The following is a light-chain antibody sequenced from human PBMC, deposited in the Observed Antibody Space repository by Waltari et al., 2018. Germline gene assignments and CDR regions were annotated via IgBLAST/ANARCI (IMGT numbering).Light chain of an antibody. J-gene: IGLJ2*01. CDR3: QSYDSRLAVV. Sequence: QSVLTQPPSVSGAPGQRVTIPCTGSRSNIGAGYDVHWYQQLPGTAPKLLVYGNNNRPSGVPDRFSGSKSGTSASLAITGLQAEDEADYYCQSYDSRLAVVFGGGTKVTVL. V-gene: IGLV1-40*01. CDR2: GNN. CDR1: RSNIGAGYD.